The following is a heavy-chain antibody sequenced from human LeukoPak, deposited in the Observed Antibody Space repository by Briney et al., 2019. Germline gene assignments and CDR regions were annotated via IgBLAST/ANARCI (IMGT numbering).Heavy chain of an antibody. CDR3: AREASGYYHVFDA. D-gene: IGHD3-3*01. Sequence: PAGSLSLSCEASGFSLSTYFISWIRQAPGKGLEWVSYITNSAPSTKYADAVKGRFTMSRDNANQSVYLEMTDLRAEDTAVYYCAREASGYYHVFDAWGQGTRVTVSS. J-gene: IGHJ4*02. CDR2: ITNSAPST. CDR1: GFSLSTYF. V-gene: IGHV3-11*04.